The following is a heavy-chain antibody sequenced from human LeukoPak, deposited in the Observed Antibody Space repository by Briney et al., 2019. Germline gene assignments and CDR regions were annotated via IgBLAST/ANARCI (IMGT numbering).Heavy chain of an antibody. CDR1: GSTFDDYA. J-gene: IGHJ6*03. Sequence: PGGSLRLSCEGSGSTFDDYAMHWVRQAPGKGLEWVSGISWTSNTIDYVDSVKGRFTISRDNANKSLFLQMSSLRAEDTALYYCARSEMGYYNYYMDVWGKGTTVTISS. V-gene: IGHV3-9*01. CDR2: ISWTSNTI. D-gene: IGHD5-24*01. CDR3: ARSEMGYYNYYMDV.